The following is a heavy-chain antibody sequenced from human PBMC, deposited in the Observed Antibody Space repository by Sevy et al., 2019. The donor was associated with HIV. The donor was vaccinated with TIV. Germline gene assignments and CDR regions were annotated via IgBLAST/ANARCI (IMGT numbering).Heavy chain of an antibody. J-gene: IGHJ5*02. D-gene: IGHD6-25*01. CDR2: THYSGSS. Sequence: SETPSLTCIVSGGSVNNHYWSWIRQSPGKGLEWIGYTHYSGSSAYNPSLKSRLTISLDMSKNQFSLELTSMTAADAAVYYCATLGSNFDPRFDPWGQGTLVTVSS. CDR1: GGSVNNHY. CDR3: ATLGSNFDPRFDP. V-gene: IGHV4-59*02.